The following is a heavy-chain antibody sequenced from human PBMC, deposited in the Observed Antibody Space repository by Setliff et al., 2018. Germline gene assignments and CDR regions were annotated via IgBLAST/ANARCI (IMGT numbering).Heavy chain of an antibody. CDR2: IHASGST. J-gene: IGHJ3*02. CDR3: ARGWGSGWSKEGAFDI. D-gene: IGHD6-19*01. CDR1: GGSISSGDHY. Sequence: KTSETLSLTCTVSGGSISSGDHYWSWIRQPAGKGLEWIGRIHASGSTNYNPSLKSRVTISVDTSKSQFSLKLSSVTAADTAVYYCARGWGSGWSKEGAFDIWGQGTMVTVSS. V-gene: IGHV4-61*02.